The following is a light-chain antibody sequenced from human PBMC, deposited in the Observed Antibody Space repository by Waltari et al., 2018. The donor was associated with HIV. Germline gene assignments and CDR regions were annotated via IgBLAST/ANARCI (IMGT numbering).Light chain of an antibody. V-gene: IGLV2-11*01. CDR3: CSYGGTYNV. J-gene: IGLJ1*01. CDR2: EVS. Sequence: QSALTQPRSVSGSPGQSVTISCTGTSSDVGGYNSVSWYQQHPGKAPKLLIYEVSTWPSGVPDRFPGSNAGKPASLTISGLRADDEADYYCCSYGGTYNVFGTGTKVTIL. CDR1: SSDVGGYNS.